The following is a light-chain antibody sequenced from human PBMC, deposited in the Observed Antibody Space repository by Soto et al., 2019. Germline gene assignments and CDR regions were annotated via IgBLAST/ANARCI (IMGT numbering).Light chain of an antibody. CDR1: SSDVGGYNY. CDR3: CSYAGSSFL. CDR2: DVT. Sequence: QSALTQPRSVSASPGQSVTISCTGTSSDVGGYNYVSWYQQHPGKAPKLIIHDVTKRPSEVPGRFSGSKSGNTASLTIAGLQPEDEADYCCCSYAGSSFLFGGGTKLTVL. J-gene: IGLJ2*01. V-gene: IGLV2-11*01.